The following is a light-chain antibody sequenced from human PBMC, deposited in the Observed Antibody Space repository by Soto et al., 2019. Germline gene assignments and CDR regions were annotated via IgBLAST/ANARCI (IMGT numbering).Light chain of an antibody. J-gene: IGKJ1*01. V-gene: IGKV3-20*01. Sequence: EIVLTQSPGTLSLSPGERATLSCRASQSGSSSYLAWYQQKPGQAPRLLIYGASSRATGIPDRFSGSGSGTDFTLTISRLEPEDFAVYYCQQFDDSLPAFGQGTKVEIK. CDR1: QSGSSSY. CDR2: GAS. CDR3: QQFDDSLPA.